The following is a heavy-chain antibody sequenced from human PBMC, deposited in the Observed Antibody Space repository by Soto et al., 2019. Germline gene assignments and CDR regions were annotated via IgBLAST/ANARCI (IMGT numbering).Heavy chain of an antibody. CDR1: GGSISSGNYY. Sequence: QVQLQESGPGLVKPSQTLSLTCIVSGGSISSGNYYWSWIRQPPGKGLEWIGYIYYSGSTYYNPSLTSRASLSGDPSKNHLFLKLSSVTAADPAVYYCVRVSCRNTSCFRLDVWGPGTTVTVSS. V-gene: IGHV4-30-4*01. D-gene: IGHD2-2*01. CDR2: IYYSGST. J-gene: IGHJ6*02. CDR3: VRVSCRNTSCFRLDV.